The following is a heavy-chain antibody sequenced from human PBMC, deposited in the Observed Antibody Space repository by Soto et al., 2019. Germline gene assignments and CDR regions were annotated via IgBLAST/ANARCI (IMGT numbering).Heavy chain of an antibody. CDR1: GFTFRGYF. CDR2: ISGNSDNI. CDR3: GSDSARIVVAPCVHGENWLDA. Sequence: QSGGSLRLSCEASGFTFRGYFMSWIRQAPGKGLEWVSFISGNSDNIQYADSVKGRFTISRDNAKNSLYLQMNSLRDEDTAVYYCGSDSARIVVAPCVHGENWLDAWGQGTLVTVSS. J-gene: IGHJ5*01. V-gene: IGHV3-48*02. D-gene: IGHD2-2*01.